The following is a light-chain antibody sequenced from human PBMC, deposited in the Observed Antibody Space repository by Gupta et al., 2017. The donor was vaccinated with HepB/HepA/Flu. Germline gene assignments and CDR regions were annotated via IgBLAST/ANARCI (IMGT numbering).Light chain of an antibody. CDR2: GAS. V-gene: IGKV1-39*01. Sequence: DIQMTQSPSSLSASIGDRVNITCRASQNINSYLNWYLQRPGKAPNPLIYGASSLQRGVPSRFSGSGSGTDFSLTVSSLQPEDFATYFCQQSYTIPQTFGPGTKVDIK. CDR1: QNINSY. CDR3: QQSYTIPQT. J-gene: IGKJ3*01.